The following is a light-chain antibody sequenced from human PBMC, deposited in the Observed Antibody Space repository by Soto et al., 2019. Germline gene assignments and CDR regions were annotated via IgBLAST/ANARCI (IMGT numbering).Light chain of an antibody. V-gene: IGKV3-15*01. Sequence: EEVMTQSPVTLYVSPGERVTLSCRASQSVFSNLAWYQQKPGQAPRLLIYEASTRAAGIPARFSGSGSGTDFTLTINSLQSEDFAVYYCQQYSNWPLTFGGGTKVEIK. CDR1: QSVFSN. CDR3: QQYSNWPLT. CDR2: EAS. J-gene: IGKJ4*01.